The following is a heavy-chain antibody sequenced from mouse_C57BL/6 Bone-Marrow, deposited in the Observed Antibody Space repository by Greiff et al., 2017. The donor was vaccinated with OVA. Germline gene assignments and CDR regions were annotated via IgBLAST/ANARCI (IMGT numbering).Heavy chain of an antibody. Sequence: EVHLVESGGGLVQPGGSLSLSCAASGFTFTDYYMSWVRQPPGKALEWLGFIRNKANGYTTEYSASVKGRFTISRDNSQSVLYLQMNALRAEDSATYYCARWEYIDYDDRYAMDYWGQGTSVTVSS. CDR3: ARWEYIDYDDRYAMDY. V-gene: IGHV7-3*01. D-gene: IGHD2-4*01. CDR1: GFTFTDYY. CDR2: IRNKANGYTT. J-gene: IGHJ4*01.